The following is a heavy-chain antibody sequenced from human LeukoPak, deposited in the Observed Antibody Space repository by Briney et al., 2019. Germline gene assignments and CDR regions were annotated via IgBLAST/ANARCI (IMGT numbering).Heavy chain of an antibody. J-gene: IGHJ4*02. CDR3: AKYAMHFDY. Sequence: GGSLRLSCVASGFTFSSYAMGWVRQAAGKGLEWVSDISSSGGTTYYADSVKGRVTISRDNSKKTLYLQMNSLRPEDTAVYYCAKYAMHFDYWGQGTLVTVSS. V-gene: IGHV3-23*01. CDR2: ISSSGGTT. CDR1: GFTFSSYA.